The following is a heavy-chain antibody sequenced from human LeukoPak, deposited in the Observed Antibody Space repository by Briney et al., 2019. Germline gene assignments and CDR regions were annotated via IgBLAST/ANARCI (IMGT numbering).Heavy chain of an antibody. Sequence: GGSLRLSCAASGFTFSSYAMSWVRQAPGKGLEWVSVISASGSSTYHADSVKGRFTISRDNSKNTLYLQMNSLRAEDTAVYFCATVRSSTWWHYFDSWGQGTLVTVSS. CDR1: GFTFSSYA. J-gene: IGHJ4*02. D-gene: IGHD6-13*01. CDR3: ATVRSSTWWHYFDS. CDR2: ISASGSST. V-gene: IGHV3-23*01.